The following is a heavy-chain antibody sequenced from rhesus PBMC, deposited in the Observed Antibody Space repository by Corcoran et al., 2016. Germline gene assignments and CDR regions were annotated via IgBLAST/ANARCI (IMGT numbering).Heavy chain of an antibody. CDR1: GYTFTNYY. CDR3: TREEGGSGWSGFDY. D-gene: IGHD6S26*01. J-gene: IGHJ4*01. Sequence: QVQLVQSGAEIKQPGASVKLSCKASGYTFTNYYNHWGRQAPGQGLEWIGLISPYNSNQGYAQNFQGRVTITTDTSTSTGYMELSSLRSEDTAVYYCTREEGGSGWSGFDYWGQGVLVTVSS. V-gene: IGHV1-180*01. CDR2: ISPYNSNQ.